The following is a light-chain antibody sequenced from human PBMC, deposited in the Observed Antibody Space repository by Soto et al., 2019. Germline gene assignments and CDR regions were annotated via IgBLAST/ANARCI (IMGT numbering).Light chain of an antibody. Sequence: QSALTQTASVSGSPGQSITISCTGTSSDVGGYNHVSWYQQYPGTAPRLIIYEVTNRPSGVSDRFSGSKSGSTASLTISGLQPEDDADYYCTSYTVRKSWVFGGGTKLTVL. CDR3: TSYTVRKSWV. V-gene: IGLV2-14*01. J-gene: IGLJ3*02. CDR2: EVT. CDR1: SSDVGGYNH.